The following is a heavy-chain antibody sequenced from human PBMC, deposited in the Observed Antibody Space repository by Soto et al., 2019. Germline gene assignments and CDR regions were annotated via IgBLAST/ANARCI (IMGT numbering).Heavy chain of an antibody. J-gene: IGHJ4*02. V-gene: IGHV4-4*02. CDR2: IYRTGST. CDR1: GGSFTSNNW. CDR3: ASRDQGTSVDY. Sequence: QVQLQESGPGLVKPSGTLSLTCAVSGGSFTSNNWWTWVRQPPGQGLEWIGEIYRTGSTNYNPSRKSRVTISLDKSENQFSLKVTSLTAADTAVYYCASRDQGTSVDYWGQGTLVTVSS. D-gene: IGHD1-7*01.